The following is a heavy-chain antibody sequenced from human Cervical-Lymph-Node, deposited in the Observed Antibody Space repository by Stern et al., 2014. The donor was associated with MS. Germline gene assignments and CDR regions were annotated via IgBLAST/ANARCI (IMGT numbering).Heavy chain of an antibody. V-gene: IGHV5-51*01. CDR1: GYSFTSYW. J-gene: IGHJ5*02. CDR3: ARRHCSSRRCGWFDP. D-gene: IGHD2-2*01. Sequence: EVQLVESGAEVKKPGESLKISCKGSGYSFTSYWIGWVRQMPGKGLEGMGIINPGDSDTRYSPSFQGQVTISADKSISTAYLQWSSLKASDTAMYYCARRHCSSRRCGWFDPWGQGTLVTVSS. CDR2: INPGDSDT.